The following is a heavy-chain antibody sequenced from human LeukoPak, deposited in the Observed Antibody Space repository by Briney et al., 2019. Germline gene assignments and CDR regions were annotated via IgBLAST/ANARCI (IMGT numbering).Heavy chain of an antibody. CDR3: VRHGLGSSWFGFDY. Sequence: GESLKISCKASGYTFTTYWIGWVRQMPGKGLEWMGIIYPGDSDPRYSPSFQGQVTISADKSISTAYLQWSSLKASDSAIYYCVRHGLGSSWFGFDYWGQGTLVTVSS. CDR1: GYTFTTYW. CDR2: IYPGDSDP. J-gene: IGHJ4*02. D-gene: IGHD6-13*01. V-gene: IGHV5-51*01.